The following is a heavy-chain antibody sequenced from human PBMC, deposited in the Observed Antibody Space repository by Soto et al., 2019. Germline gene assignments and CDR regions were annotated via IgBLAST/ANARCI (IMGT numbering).Heavy chain of an antibody. Sequence: GGSLRLSCAASGFTFSSYAMSWVRQAPGKGLEWVSAISGSGGSTYYADSVKGRLTISRDNSKNTLYLQMNSLRAEDTAVYYCAKGPTYYYDSSGYYSWGQGTLVTVSS. CDR3: AKGPTYYYDSSGYYS. CDR1: GFTFSSYA. V-gene: IGHV3-23*01. D-gene: IGHD3-22*01. J-gene: IGHJ4*02. CDR2: ISGSGGST.